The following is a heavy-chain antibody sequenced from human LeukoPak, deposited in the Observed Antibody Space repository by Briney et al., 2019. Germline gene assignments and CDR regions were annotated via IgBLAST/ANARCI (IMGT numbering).Heavy chain of an antibody. Sequence: GGSLRLSCAAPGFTFNTNPMNWVRQAPGKGLEWVSGITETGGDTKSADSVKGRFTISRDNSKNTLYLQMNSLRDDDTAIYYCTKTTRPLGALDHWGQGTLVTVSS. J-gene: IGHJ4*02. CDR1: GFTFNTNP. CDR3: TKTTRPLGALDH. CDR2: ITETGGDT. D-gene: IGHD1-26*01. V-gene: IGHV3-23*01.